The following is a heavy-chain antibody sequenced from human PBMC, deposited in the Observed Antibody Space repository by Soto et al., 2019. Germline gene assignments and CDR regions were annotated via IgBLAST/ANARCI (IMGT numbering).Heavy chain of an antibody. CDR2: IYYSGST. J-gene: IGHJ6*02. V-gene: IGHV4-31*03. CDR1: GGSISSGGYY. CDR3: ASSRTTDYYYYGMDV. Sequence: SETLSLTCTVSGGSISSGGYYWSWIRQHPGKGLEWIGYIYYSGSTYYNPSLKSRVTISVDTSKNQFSLKLSSVTAADTAVYYCASSRTTDYYYYGMDVWGQGTTVTVSS.